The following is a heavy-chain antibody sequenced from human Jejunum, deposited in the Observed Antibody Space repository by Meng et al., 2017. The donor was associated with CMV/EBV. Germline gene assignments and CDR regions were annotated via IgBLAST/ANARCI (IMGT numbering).Heavy chain of an antibody. Sequence: LVQFGTGVKKPGASVKVACKASGYTFTGYYIHWVRQAPGQGLEWMGWINPNTGGTKYAQKFQGWVTLTRDTSISTAYMELSRLRSDDTAVYYCARGRYELIWGLFDPWGQGTLVTVSS. J-gene: IGHJ5*02. CDR1: GYTFTGYY. CDR3: ARGRYELIWGLFDP. CDR2: INPNTGGT. V-gene: IGHV1-2*04. D-gene: IGHD1-1*01.